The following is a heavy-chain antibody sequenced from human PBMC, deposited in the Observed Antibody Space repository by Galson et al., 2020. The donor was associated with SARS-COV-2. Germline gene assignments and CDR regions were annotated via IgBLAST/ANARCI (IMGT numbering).Heavy chain of an antibody. J-gene: IGHJ4*02. Sequence: SQTLSLTCALPGDSVSSNSPAWNWIRQTPSRGLEWLGRTYYRSKLYYDYALSVKSRITITPDTSKTQSSLRLNSVTPEDTAVYFCTRGSYCGGDCYPRWGQGTLVTVSS. CDR1: GDSVSSNSPA. D-gene: IGHD2-21*02. CDR2: TYYRSKLYY. V-gene: IGHV6-1*01. CDR3: TRGSYCGGDCYPR.